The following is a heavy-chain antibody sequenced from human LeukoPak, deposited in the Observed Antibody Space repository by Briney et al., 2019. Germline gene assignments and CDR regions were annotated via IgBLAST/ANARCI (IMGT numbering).Heavy chain of an antibody. V-gene: IGHV1-2*02. CDR3: ARDSGAMRKDSTRNAHNWFDP. Sequence: ASVKVSCKASGYTFTGYYMHWVRQAPGQGLEWMGWINPNSGGTNYAQKFQGRVTMTRDTSISTAYMELNRLRSDDTAVYYCARDSGAMRKDSTRNAHNWFDPWGQGTLVTVSS. D-gene: IGHD2-2*01. CDR2: INPNSGGT. J-gene: IGHJ5*02. CDR1: GYTFTGYY.